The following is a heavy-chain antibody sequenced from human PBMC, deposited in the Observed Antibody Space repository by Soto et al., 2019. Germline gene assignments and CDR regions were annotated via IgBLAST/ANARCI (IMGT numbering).Heavy chain of an antibody. J-gene: IGHJ3*02. CDR2: ISSSSSYI. CDR3: AGPRGAADAFDI. D-gene: IGHD1-26*01. V-gene: IGHV3-21*01. CDR1: GFTFSSYS. Sequence: PGGSLRLSCAASGFTFSSYSMNWVRQAPGKGLEWVSSISSSSSYIYYADSVKGRFTISRDNAKNSLYLQMNSLRAEDTAVYYCAGPRGAADAFDIWGQGTMVTVSS.